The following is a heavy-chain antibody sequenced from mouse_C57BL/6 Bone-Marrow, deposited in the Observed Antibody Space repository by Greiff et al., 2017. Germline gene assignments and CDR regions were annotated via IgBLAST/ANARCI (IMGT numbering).Heavy chain of an antibody. CDR2: IYPGSGNT. V-gene: IGHV1-76*01. D-gene: IGHD3-3*01. J-gene: IGHJ2*01. Sequence: VQLQQSGAELVRPGASVKLSCKASGYTFTDYYINWVKQRPGQGLGWIARIYPGSGNTDYNEKFKGKATLTAEKSSSTAYMQLSSLTSEDSAVYFCARRRLGDYWGQGTTLTVSS. CDR3: ARRRLGDY. CDR1: GYTFTDYY.